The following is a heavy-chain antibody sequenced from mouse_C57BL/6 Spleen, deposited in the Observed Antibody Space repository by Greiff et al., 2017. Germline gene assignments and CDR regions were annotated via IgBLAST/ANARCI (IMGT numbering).Heavy chain of an antibody. CDR2: IRNKANNPAT. J-gene: IGHJ1*03. V-gene: IGHV6-6*01. CDR3: TGATSYYSNYGRYFDV. CDR1: GFTFSDAW. D-gene: IGHD2-5*01. Sequence: EVMVEESGGGLVQPGGSMKLSCAASGFTFSDAWMDWVRQSPEKGLEWVAEIRNKANNPATYYAESVKGRFTISRDDSKSSVYLQMSSLRAEDTGIYYCTGATSYYSNYGRYFDVWGTGTTVTVSS.